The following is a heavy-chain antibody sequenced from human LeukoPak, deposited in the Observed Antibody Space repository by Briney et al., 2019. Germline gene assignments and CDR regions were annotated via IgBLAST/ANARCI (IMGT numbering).Heavy chain of an antibody. CDR2: IYESGTT. J-gene: IGHJ4*02. CDR1: GESLNSYY. V-gene: IGHV4-34*01. Sequence: SETLSLTCAVYGESLNSYYWSWVRQPPGEGLEWIGEIYESGTTEYSPSLKSRVTISMVPSKQQFSLSLSSVTAADTAVYYCARGAWATRLGSWGLGTPVIVSS. D-gene: IGHD2-15*01. CDR3: ARGAWATRLGS.